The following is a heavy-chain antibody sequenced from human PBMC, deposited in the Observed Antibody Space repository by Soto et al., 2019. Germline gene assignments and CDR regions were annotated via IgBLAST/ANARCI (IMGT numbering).Heavy chain of an antibody. CDR3: ARGLPYSSSWYLAMGLWFDP. D-gene: IGHD6-13*01. J-gene: IGHJ5*02. Sequence: ASVKVSCKASGYTFTSYYMHWVRQAPGQGLEWMGIINPSGGSTSYAQKFQGRVTMTRDTSTSTVYMELSSLRSEDTAVYYCARGLPYSSSWYLAMGLWFDPWGQGTLVTVSS. CDR2: INPSGGST. CDR1: GYTFTSYY. V-gene: IGHV1-46*01.